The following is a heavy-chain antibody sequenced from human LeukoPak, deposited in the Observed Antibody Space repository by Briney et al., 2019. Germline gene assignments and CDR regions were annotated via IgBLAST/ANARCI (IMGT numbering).Heavy chain of an antibody. CDR1: GYTCTGYY. Sequence: ASVKVSCKAAGYTCTGYYMHWVRQAPGQGLEWMGWSNPNSGGTTYAQKFQGRVTMTRDTSTSTAYMELSRLRSDDTAVYYCARGGLGSGGAATDYWGEGTLVTVSS. V-gene: IGHV1-2*02. D-gene: IGHD2-15*01. CDR2: SNPNSGGT. CDR3: ARGGLGSGGAATDY. J-gene: IGHJ4*02.